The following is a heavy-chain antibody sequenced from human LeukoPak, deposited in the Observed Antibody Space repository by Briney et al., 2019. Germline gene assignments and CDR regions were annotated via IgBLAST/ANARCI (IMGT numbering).Heavy chain of an antibody. Sequence: GGSPRLSCAASGFTFSSYSMNWVRQAPGKGLEWVSSISSSSSYIYYADSVKGRFTISRDNAKNSLYLQMNSLRAEDTAVYYCAKDRVYGSGSYYKGYFDYWGQGTLVTVSS. J-gene: IGHJ4*02. CDR2: ISSSSSYI. CDR1: GFTFSSYS. V-gene: IGHV3-21*01. D-gene: IGHD3-10*01. CDR3: AKDRVYGSGSYYKGYFDY.